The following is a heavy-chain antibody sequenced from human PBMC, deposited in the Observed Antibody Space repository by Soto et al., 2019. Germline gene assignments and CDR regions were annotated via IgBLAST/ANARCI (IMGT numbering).Heavy chain of an antibody. J-gene: IGHJ4*02. CDR1: GFAFNDFA. CDR2: ISGSGDKT. Sequence: EVHLLESGGDLVLPGGSLRLSCAASGFAFNDFAMNWVGRAPGKGPEGLSTISGSGDKTFHSDSVKGRFNISRDNSNNKMFLQMNSLRAEDTAIYYCAKGASHAPFEKWGRGTLVTVSS. V-gene: IGHV3-23*01. CDR3: AKGASHAPFEK.